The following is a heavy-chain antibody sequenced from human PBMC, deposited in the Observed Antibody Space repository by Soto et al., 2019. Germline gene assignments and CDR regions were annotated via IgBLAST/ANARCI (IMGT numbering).Heavy chain of an antibody. CDR3: ARDPLYYYGSGSYHYYMDV. CDR2: INPSGGST. V-gene: IGHV1-46*03. CDR1: GYTFTSYY. Sequence: GASVKVSCKASGYTFTSYYMQWVRQAPGQGLEWMGIINPSGGSTSYAQKFQGRVTMTRDTSTSAVYMELSSLRSEDTAVYYCARDPLYYYGSGSYHYYMDVWGKGATVTVSS. D-gene: IGHD3-10*01. J-gene: IGHJ6*03.